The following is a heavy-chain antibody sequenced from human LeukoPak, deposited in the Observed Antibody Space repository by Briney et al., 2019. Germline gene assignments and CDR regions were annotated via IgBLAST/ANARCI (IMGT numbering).Heavy chain of an antibody. J-gene: IGHJ4*02. CDR1: GFTVSSNY. CDR2: IYSGGTT. D-gene: IGHD3-10*01. Sequence: GGSLRLSCAASGFTVSSNYMSWVRQAPGKGLEWVSVIYSGGTTYYADSVKGRFTISRDNSKNTLYLQMNSLRAEDTAVYYCAKLRITMVRGVFDYWGQGTLVTVSS. CDR3: AKLRITMVRGVFDY. V-gene: IGHV3-53*01.